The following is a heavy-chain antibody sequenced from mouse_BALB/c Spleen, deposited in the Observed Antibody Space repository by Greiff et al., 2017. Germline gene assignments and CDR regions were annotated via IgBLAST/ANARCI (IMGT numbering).Heavy chain of an antibody. CDR2: INPGSGGT. CDR1: GYAFTNYL. V-gene: IGHV1-54*01. J-gene: IGHJ2*01. CDR3: AREGTATSY. D-gene: IGHD1-2*01. Sequence: VQLQQSGAELVRPGTSVKVSCKASGYAFTNYLIEWVKQRPGQGLEWIGVINPGSGGTNYNEKFKGKATLTADKSSSTAYMQLSSLTSDDSAVYFCAREGTATSYWGQGTTLTVSS.